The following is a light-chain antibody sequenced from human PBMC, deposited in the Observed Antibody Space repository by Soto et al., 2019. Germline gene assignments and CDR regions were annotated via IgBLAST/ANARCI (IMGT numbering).Light chain of an antibody. V-gene: IGLV2-8*01. CDR1: SSDVGGYNY. J-gene: IGLJ2*01. CDR2: EVS. CDR3: SSYAGSNNYVV. Sequence: QSALTQPPSASGSPGQSVTISCTGTSSDVGGYNYVSWYQQHPGKAPKLMIYEVSTRPSGVPDRFSGSKSGNTASLTVSGLQDEDEADYYCSSYAGSNNYVVFGGGTKLTVL.